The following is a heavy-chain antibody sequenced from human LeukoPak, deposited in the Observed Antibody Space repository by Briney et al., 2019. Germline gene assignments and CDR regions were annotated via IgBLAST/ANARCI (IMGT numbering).Heavy chain of an antibody. CDR3: ARDGDTYGYYYYGLDV. J-gene: IGHJ6*02. V-gene: IGHV1-2*02. CDR1: GYTFTGYY. CDR2: INPNSGGT. D-gene: IGHD5-18*01. Sequence: ASVKVSCKASGYTFTGYYMHWVRQAPGQGLEWMGWINPNSGGTKYAQTFKGRVTMTRDTSISTAYMELSSLRSDDTAVYYCARDGDTYGYYYYGLDVWGQGTTVTVSS.